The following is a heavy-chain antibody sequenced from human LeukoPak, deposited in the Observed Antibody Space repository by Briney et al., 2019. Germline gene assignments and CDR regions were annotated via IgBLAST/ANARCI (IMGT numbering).Heavy chain of an antibody. CDR2: ISYDGSNK. CDR1: GFTLSSYA. D-gene: IGHD4-17*01. V-gene: IGHV3-30-3*01. J-gene: IGHJ6*02. Sequence: GRSLRLSCAASGFTLSSYAMHWVRQAPGKGPEWVAVISYDGSNKYYADSVKGRFTISRDNSKNTLYLQMNSLRAEDTAVYYCTRATDGDYGPRYYYYGMDVWGQGTTVTVSS. CDR3: TRATDGDYGPRYYYYGMDV.